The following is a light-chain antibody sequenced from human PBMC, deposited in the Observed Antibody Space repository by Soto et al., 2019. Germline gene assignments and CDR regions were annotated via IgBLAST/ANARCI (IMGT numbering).Light chain of an antibody. CDR3: SSFTTSYFYV. V-gene: IGLV2-14*01. CDR1: GSDIGAYNY. Sequence: QSVQTQPASVSGSPGQSITISCTGSGSDIGAYNYVSWYQQHPGKAPKLLIHGVTRRPSGVSSRFSASKSAYTASLTISGLQAEDEANYYCSSFTTSYFYVFGPGTKVTVL. CDR2: GVT. J-gene: IGLJ1*01.